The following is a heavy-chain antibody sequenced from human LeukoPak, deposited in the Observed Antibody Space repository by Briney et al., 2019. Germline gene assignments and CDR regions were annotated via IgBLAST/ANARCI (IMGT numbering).Heavy chain of an antibody. D-gene: IGHD4-17*01. Sequence: PGRSLRLSCAASGFTFSNYAVNWVRQAPGKGLEWVSTIRVNGDSTFYADSVKGRFTISRDNSKNTLYLQMNSLRVEDTAVYYCARDRSGDYYFDYWGQGTLVTVSS. J-gene: IGHJ4*02. CDR2: IRVNGDST. CDR3: ARDRSGDYYFDY. V-gene: IGHV3-23*01. CDR1: GFTFSNYA.